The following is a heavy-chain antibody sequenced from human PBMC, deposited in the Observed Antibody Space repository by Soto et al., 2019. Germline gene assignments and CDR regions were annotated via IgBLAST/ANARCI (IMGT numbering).Heavy chain of an antibody. D-gene: IGHD2-2*01. CDR2: ISGSGGST. Sequence: EMHLLESGGGLVQRGGSLRLSCAASGFTFSSYAMTWVRQAPGKGLEWVSAISGSGGSTYYADSVKGRFTISRDNSKNTLSLQMNSLRVEDTAVDYCAEDSCGRTSCYYGDWLDPWGQGTLVTVSS. CDR1: GFTFSSYA. CDR3: AEDSCGRTSCYYGDWLDP. V-gene: IGHV3-23*01. J-gene: IGHJ5*02.